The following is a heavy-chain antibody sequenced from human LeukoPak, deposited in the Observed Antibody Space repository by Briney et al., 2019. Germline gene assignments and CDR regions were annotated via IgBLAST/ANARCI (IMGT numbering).Heavy chain of an antibody. CDR2: INHSGST. CDR1: GGSFSGYY. Sequence: SETLSLTCAVYGGSFSGYYWSWIRQPPGKGLEWIGEINHSGSTNYNPSLKSRVTISVDTSKNQFSLKLSSVTAADTAVYYCASGRWFGGIETWGQGTLVTVSS. J-gene: IGHJ4*02. CDR3: ASGRWFGGIET. V-gene: IGHV4-34*01. D-gene: IGHD3-10*01.